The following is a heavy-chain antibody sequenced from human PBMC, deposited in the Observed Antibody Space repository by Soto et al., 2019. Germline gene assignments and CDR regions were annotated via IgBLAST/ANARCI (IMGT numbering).Heavy chain of an antibody. Sequence: GGSLRLSCAASGFTFDDYAMHWVRQAPGKGLEWVSGISWNSGSIGYADSVKGRFTISRDNAKNSLYLQMNSLRAEDTALYYCAKGSYEGYGFDIWGQGTMVTVSS. CDR1: GFTFDDYA. D-gene: IGHD3-16*01. CDR2: ISWNSGSI. CDR3: AKGSYEGYGFDI. J-gene: IGHJ3*02. V-gene: IGHV3-9*01.